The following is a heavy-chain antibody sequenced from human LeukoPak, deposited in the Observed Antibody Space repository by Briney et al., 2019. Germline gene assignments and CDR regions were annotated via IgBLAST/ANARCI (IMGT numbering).Heavy chain of an antibody. D-gene: IGHD2-2*01. V-gene: IGHV3-7*01. CDR1: GFTVSSRY. Sequence: PGGSLRLSCAASGFTVSSRYMSWVRQAPGKGLEWVANIKQDGSEKYYVDSVKGRFTISRDNAKNSLYLQMNSLRAEDTAVYYCARDMCSSTSCYYSPWGQGTLVTVSS. CDR2: IKQDGSEK. J-gene: IGHJ5*02. CDR3: ARDMCSSTSCYYSP.